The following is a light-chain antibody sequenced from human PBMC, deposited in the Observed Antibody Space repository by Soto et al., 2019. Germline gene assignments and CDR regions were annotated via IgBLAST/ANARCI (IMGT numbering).Light chain of an antibody. CDR1: SCDVGSYNR. Sequence: QSALAQPPSVSGSPGQSVAISCTGTSCDVGSYNRVSWYQQPPGAAPKLMIYEVSNRPSGVPDRFSGSKSGNTASLTISGLQAEDEADYYCNSYTGSSTYVFGTGTKVTV. CDR2: EVS. V-gene: IGLV2-18*02. CDR3: NSYTGSSTYV. J-gene: IGLJ1*01.